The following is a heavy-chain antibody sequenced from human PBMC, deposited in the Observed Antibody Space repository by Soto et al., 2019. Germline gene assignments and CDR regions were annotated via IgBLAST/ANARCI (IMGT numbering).Heavy chain of an antibody. CDR1: GGTFSSYA. V-gene: IGHV1-69*06. Sequence: SVKVSCKASGGTFSSYAISWVRQAPGQGLEWMGGIIPIFGTANYAQKFQGRVTITADKSTSTAYMELSSLRSEDTAVYYCARGASSSSAFDIWGQGTIVTVSS. CDR2: IIPIFGTA. J-gene: IGHJ3*02. D-gene: IGHD6-6*01. CDR3: ARGASSSSAFDI.